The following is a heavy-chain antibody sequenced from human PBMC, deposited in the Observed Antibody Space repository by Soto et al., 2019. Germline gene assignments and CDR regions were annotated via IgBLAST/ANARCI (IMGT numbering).Heavy chain of an antibody. CDR1: GFAFSSYG. CDR3: ARPYGGKIGDAPDL. CDR2: ISDAAGSA. D-gene: IGHD4-17*01. V-gene: IGHV3-23*01. Sequence: EVQLLESGGGLVQPGGSLRLSCVASGFAFSSYGMSWVRQVPGKGLEWVSTISDAAGSAYYVDSMKGRFTISRDNSKKTLYLHMNSLRAEDSAVYYCARPYGGKIGDAPDLWGPGTRVTVSS. J-gene: IGHJ3*01.